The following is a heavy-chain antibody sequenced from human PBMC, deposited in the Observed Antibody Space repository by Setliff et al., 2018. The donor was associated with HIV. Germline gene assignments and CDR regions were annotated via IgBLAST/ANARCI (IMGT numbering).Heavy chain of an antibody. V-gene: IGHV1-46*01. J-gene: IGHJ4*02. Sequence: ASVKVSCKASGYTFTSYYKHWVRQAPGQGLEWLGIINPSGGSTSYAQRFQGRVTMTRDTSTSTVYMELSSLRSEDTAVYYCARVSLSSGWSIDYWGQGTLVTVSS. CDR3: ARVSLSSGWSIDY. D-gene: IGHD6-19*01. CDR2: INPSGGST. CDR1: GYTFTSYY.